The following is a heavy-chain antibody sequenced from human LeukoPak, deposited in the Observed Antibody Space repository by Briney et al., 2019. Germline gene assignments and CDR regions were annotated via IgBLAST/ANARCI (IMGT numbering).Heavy chain of an antibody. V-gene: IGHV4-59*08. J-gene: IGHJ4*02. CDR3: ARRSPEWMELFFDY. CDR1: GASIRSYS. Sequence: PSETLSLTCIVSGASIRSYSWSWIRQPPGKGLEWIGNIDYSGRSNYNPSLKSRVTISVDTSKNQFSLMLSSVTAADTAVYYCARRSPEWMELFFDYWGQGTLVTVPS. CDR2: IDYSGRS. D-gene: IGHD3-3*01.